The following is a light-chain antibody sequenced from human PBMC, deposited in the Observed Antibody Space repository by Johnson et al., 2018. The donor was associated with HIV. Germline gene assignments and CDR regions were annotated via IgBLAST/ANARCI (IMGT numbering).Light chain of an antibody. CDR2: DNN. V-gene: IGLV1-51*01. Sequence: QSVLTQSPSVSAAPGQKVTISCSGSSSNIGNNYVSWYQQLPGTAPKLLIYDNNKRPSGIPDRFSGSKSGTSATLGITGLQTGAEADYYSGTWDSSLSFYVFGTGTKVTVL. CDR1: SSNIGNNY. CDR3: GTWDSSLSFYV. J-gene: IGLJ1*01.